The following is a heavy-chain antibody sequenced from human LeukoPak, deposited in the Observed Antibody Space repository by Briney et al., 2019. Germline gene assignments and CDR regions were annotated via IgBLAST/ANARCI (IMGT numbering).Heavy chain of an antibody. J-gene: IGHJ4*02. CDR2: ISSSSSYI. CDR1: GFTFSSYS. V-gene: IGHV3-21*01. Sequence: GGSLRLSCAASGFTFSSYSMNWVRQAPGKGLEWVSSISSSSSYIYYADSVKGRFTISRDNAKNSLYLQMNSLRAEDTAVYYYARGRGVVVPAASGFDYWGQGTLVTVSS. D-gene: IGHD2-2*01. CDR3: ARGRGVVVPAASGFDY.